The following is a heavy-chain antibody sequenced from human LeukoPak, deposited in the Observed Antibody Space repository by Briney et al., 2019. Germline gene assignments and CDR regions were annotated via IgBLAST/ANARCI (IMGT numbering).Heavy chain of an antibody. Sequence: PSETLSLTCAVYGGSFSGYYWSWIRQPPGKGLEWIGEINHSGSTNYNPSLKSRVTISVDTSKNQFSLKLSSVTAADTAVYYCARHRSIVGATGGFDIWGQRTMVTVSS. J-gene: IGHJ3*02. D-gene: IGHD1-26*01. CDR1: GGSFSGYY. V-gene: IGHV4-34*01. CDR3: ARHRSIVGATGGFDI. CDR2: INHSGST.